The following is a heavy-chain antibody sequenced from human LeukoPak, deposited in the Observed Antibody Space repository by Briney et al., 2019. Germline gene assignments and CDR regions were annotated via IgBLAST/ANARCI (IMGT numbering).Heavy chain of an antibody. CDR3: ARDQAWIQLWFFDY. CDR1: GYTFTSYY. J-gene: IGHJ4*02. CDR2: MNPNSGNT. V-gene: IGHV1-8*02. Sequence: GASVKVSCKASGYTFTSYYMHWVRQAPGQGLEWMGWMNPNSGNTGYAQKFQGRVTMTRNTSISTAYMELSSLRSEDTAVYYCARDQAWIQLWFFDYWGQGTLVTVSS. D-gene: IGHD5-18*01.